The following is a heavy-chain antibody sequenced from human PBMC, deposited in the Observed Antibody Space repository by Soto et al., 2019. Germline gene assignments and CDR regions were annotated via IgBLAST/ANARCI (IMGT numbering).Heavy chain of an antibody. CDR3: ATTPLDYGDSYPNY. CDR2: FDPEDGET. J-gene: IGHJ4*02. V-gene: IGHV1-24*01. D-gene: IGHD4-17*01. CDR1: GYTLTELS. Sequence: GASVKVSCKVSGYTLTELSMYSVRQSSGKGLEWMGGFDPEDGETIYAQKYQGRVTMTEDTSTDTAYMELSSLRSEDTAVYYCATTPLDYGDSYPNYWSQGTLVTVSS.